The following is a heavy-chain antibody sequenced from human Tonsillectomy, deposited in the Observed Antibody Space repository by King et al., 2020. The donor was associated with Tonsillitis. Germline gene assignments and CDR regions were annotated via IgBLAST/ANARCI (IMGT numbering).Heavy chain of an antibody. Sequence: VQLVESGGGVVQPGRSLRLSCAASGFTFSHYAMHGVRQTPGKGLEWVAVISYDGSNKFYADSVKGRFTISRDNSNNTLYLQINSLRAEDTALFYCARDHDDFWSGIRPSRGGWFDPWGQGTLVTVSS. CDR2: ISYDGSNK. CDR3: ARDHDDFWSGIRPSRGGWFDP. V-gene: IGHV3-30-3*01. J-gene: IGHJ5*02. CDR1: GFTFSHYA. D-gene: IGHD3-3*01.